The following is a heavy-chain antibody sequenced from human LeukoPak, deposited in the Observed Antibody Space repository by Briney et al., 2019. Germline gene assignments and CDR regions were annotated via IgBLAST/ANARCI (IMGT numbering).Heavy chain of an antibody. J-gene: IGHJ4*02. D-gene: IGHD6-19*01. CDR1: GGSISGYY. CDR2: IYTSGST. CDR3: ARGAAVAGTKPEYFDY. Sequence: SETLSLTCTVSGGSISGYYWGWIRQPAGKGLEWIGRIYTSGSTNYNPSLKSRVTMSVDTSKNQFSLKLSSVTAADTAVYYCARGAAVAGTKPEYFDYWGQGTLVTVSS. V-gene: IGHV4-4*07.